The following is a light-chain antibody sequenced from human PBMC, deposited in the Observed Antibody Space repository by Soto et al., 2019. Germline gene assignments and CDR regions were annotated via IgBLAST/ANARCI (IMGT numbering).Light chain of an antibody. Sequence: EIVLTQSPVTLSLSPGERATLSCRASPSVRSYLAWYQQKAGQAPRLLIYDASNRATGIPARFSGSGSGTEFTLTISSLEPEDFAVYYCQQRSNWPWTFGQGTRVEIK. CDR3: QQRSNWPWT. V-gene: IGKV3-11*01. CDR1: PSVRSY. J-gene: IGKJ1*01. CDR2: DAS.